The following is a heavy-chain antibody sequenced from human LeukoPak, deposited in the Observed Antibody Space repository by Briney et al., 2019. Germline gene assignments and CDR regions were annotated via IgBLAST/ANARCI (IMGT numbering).Heavy chain of an antibody. CDR2: IRNKANRYTT. J-gene: IGHJ4*02. CDR3: ARDTDTVTTILDY. Sequence: GGSLRLSCAASGFTFSDHHMDWVRQAPGEGLEWVARIRNKANRYTTEYAASVKGRFTISRDDSENSLYLQMDSLKTEDTAVYYCARDTDTVTTILDYWGQGTLVTVSS. CDR1: GFTFSDHH. D-gene: IGHD4-17*01. V-gene: IGHV3-72*01.